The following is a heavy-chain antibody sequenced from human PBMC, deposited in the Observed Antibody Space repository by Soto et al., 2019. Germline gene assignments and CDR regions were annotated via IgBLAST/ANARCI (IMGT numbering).Heavy chain of an antibody. CDR2: ISTSGSPA. CDR3: ATGGIYYEA. Sequence: GGSLRLSCTVSGFAFRHNYLTWIRQAPGKGLEWLSYISTSGSPAYYADSVEGRFTISTDNAKKSLYLQMHSLRAEDTGVYYFATGGIYYEAWGQGTLVTVSS. V-gene: IGHV3-11*01. J-gene: IGHJ5*02. D-gene: IGHD1-26*01. CDR1: GFAFRHNY.